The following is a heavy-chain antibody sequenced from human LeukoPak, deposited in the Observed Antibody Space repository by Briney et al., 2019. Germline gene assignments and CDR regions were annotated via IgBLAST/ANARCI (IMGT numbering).Heavy chain of an antibody. Sequence: ASVKVSCKASGYTFTGNYMHWVRQAPGQGLEWMGWINPNSGGTNYAQKFQVRVTMTRDRSISTAYMELSRLRSDDTAVYYCARGWYDILTGYPTINWFDPWGQGTLVTVSS. CDR1: GYTFTGNY. CDR3: ARGWYDILTGYPTINWFDP. D-gene: IGHD3-9*01. V-gene: IGHV1-2*02. CDR2: INPNSGGT. J-gene: IGHJ5*02.